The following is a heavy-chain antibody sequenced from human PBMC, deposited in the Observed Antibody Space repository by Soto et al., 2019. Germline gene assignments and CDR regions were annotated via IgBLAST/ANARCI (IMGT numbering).Heavy chain of an antibody. J-gene: IGHJ3*02. CDR2: IYYSGST. D-gene: IGHD2-21*02. V-gene: IGHV4-59*01. Sequence: PSETLSLTCTVSGGSISSYYWSWIRQPPGKGLEWIGYIYYSGSTNYNPSLKSRVTISVDTSKNQFSLKLSSVTAADTAVYYCARYCGGDCHDAFDIWGQGTMVTVSS. CDR1: GGSISSYY. CDR3: ARYCGGDCHDAFDI.